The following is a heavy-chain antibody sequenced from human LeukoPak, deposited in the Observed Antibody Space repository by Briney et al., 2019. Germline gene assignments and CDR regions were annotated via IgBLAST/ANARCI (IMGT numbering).Heavy chain of an antibody. D-gene: IGHD3-3*01. CDR2: ISSSSSYI. Sequence: GGSLRLSCATSGFTFSSYSMNWVRQAPGKGLEWVSSISSSSSYIYYADSVKGRFAISRDNAKNSLYLQMNSLRAEDTAVYYCARDCDFWSGYSYGMDVWGQGTTVTVSS. V-gene: IGHV3-21*01. CDR1: GFTFSSYS. CDR3: ARDCDFWSGYSYGMDV. J-gene: IGHJ6*02.